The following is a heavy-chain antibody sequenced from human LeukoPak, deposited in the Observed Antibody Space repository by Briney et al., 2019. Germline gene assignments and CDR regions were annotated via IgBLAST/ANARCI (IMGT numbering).Heavy chain of an antibody. V-gene: IGHV1-69*05. D-gene: IGHD6-13*01. CDR2: SIPIFGTA. CDR1: GGTFSSYA. Sequence: SVKFSCKASGGTFSSYAISWVRQAPGQGLEWMGRSIPIFGTANYAQKFQGRVTITTDESTSTAYMELSSLRSEDTAVYYCARAGYSSSWYWAYWGQGTLVTVSS. CDR3: ARAGYSSSWYWAY. J-gene: IGHJ4*02.